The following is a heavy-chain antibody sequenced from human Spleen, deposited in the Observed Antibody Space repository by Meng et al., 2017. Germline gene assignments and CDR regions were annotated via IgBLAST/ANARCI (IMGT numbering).Heavy chain of an antibody. CDR3: ARDLGWVLFDY. CDR2: IVSDGGIT. CDR1: GFNFGDYQ. D-gene: IGHD3-3*01. J-gene: IGHJ4*02. V-gene: IGHV3-74*01. Sequence: EVQLVESGGGFVQPGGSLRLSCGASGFNFGDYQMHWVRQSPGKGLEWISRIVSDGGITNYADSVKGRFTISRDNAKNTLYLQMNSLGADDTAVYYCARDLGWVLFDYWGQGALVTASS.